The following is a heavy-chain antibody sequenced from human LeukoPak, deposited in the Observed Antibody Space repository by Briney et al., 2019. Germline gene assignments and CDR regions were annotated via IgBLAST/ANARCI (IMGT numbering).Heavy chain of an antibody. CDR3: AKDRYYNSIEFYMDV. CDR1: GLTFSNYA. CDR2: ISATAYTT. V-gene: IGHV3-23*01. J-gene: IGHJ6*03. D-gene: IGHD3-22*01. Sequence: GGSLRLSCAASGLTFSNYAMSWVRHAPGRGLWWVSVISATAYTTYYADFVKGRFTISRDNSKNTLYLQMNSLSPEDTAVYYCAKDRYYNSIEFYMDVWGKGTTVTASS.